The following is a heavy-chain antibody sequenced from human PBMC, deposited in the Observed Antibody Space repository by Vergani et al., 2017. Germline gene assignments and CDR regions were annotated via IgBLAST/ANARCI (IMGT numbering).Heavy chain of an antibody. D-gene: IGHD2-2*02. J-gene: IGHJ6*03. CDR2: ISGSGGST. CDR3: AKVLVPAAIQYYYYYYYMDV. Sequence: EVQLLKSGGGLVQPGGSLRLSCAASGFTFSSYAMSWVRQAPGKGLEWVSAISGSGGSTYYADSVKGRFTISRDNSKNTLYLQMNSLRAEDTAVYYCAKVLVPAAIQYYYYYYYMDVWGKGTTVTVSS. V-gene: IGHV3-23*01. CDR1: GFTFSSYA.